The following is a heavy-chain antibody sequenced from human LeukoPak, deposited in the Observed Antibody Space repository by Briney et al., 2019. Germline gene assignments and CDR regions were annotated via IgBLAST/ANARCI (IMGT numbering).Heavy chain of an antibody. Sequence: ASVKVSCKASGYTFTGYYMHWVRQAPGQGLEWMGWINPNSGGTNYAQKFQGWVTMTRDTSISTAYMELSRLRSDDTAVYYCAGGEDIVVVPAGTFDPWGQGTLVTVSS. CDR1: GYTFTGYY. J-gene: IGHJ5*02. V-gene: IGHV1-2*04. CDR2: INPNSGGT. CDR3: AGGEDIVVVPAGTFDP. D-gene: IGHD2-2*01.